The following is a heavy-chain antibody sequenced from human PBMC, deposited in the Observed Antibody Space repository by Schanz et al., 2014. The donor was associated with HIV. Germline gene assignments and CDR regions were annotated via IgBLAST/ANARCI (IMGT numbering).Heavy chain of an antibody. V-gene: IGHV3-30*18. CDR3: ANSGYCTNGICYTRGDGMDV. CDR2: ISYDGSNK. J-gene: IGHJ6*02. D-gene: IGHD2-8*01. Sequence: VQLVESGGGLVQPGGSLRLSCAASGFTFSSYGMHWVRQAPGKGLEWVAVISYDGSNKYYADSVKGRFTISRDISKNTLYLQMNGLRAEDTAVYYCANSGYCTNGICYTRGDGMDVWGQGTTVTVSS. CDR1: GFTFSSYG.